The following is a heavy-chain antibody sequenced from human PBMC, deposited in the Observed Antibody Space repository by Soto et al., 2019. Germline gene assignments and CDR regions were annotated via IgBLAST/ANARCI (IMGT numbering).Heavy chain of an antibody. V-gene: IGHV4-59*08. J-gene: IGHJ4*02. CDR1: GGSISSYY. D-gene: IGHD5-12*01. CDR2: VYYSGTT. Sequence: QVQLQESGPGLVKPSETLSLTCTVTGGSISSYYWSWIRQPPGKGPEWIGYVYYSGTTNYNSSLKSRVTISVDTSKNQFSLKLSSVTAADTAMYYCARSHSGYDYFDYWGQGALVTVSS. CDR3: ARSHSGYDYFDY.